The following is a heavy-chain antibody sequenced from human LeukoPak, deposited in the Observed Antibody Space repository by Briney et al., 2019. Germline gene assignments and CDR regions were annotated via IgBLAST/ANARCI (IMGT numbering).Heavy chain of an antibody. V-gene: IGHV3-21*01. CDR2: ITSSGSYI. D-gene: IGHD1-26*01. J-gene: IGHJ6*03. Sequence: PGGSLRLSCAASAFSFSDYNMNWVRQAPGKGLEWVSSITSSGSYIYYADSVKGRFTISRDNAKNSLYLQLNSLRAEDTAVYYCARDPYIGTYSDYYYYYMDVWGKGTTVTVSS. CDR3: ARDPYIGTYSDYYYYYMDV. CDR1: AFSFSDYN.